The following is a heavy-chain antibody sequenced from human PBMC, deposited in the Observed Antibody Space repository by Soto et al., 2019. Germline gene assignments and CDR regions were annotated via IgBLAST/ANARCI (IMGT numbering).Heavy chain of an antibody. CDR2: ISNNGSST. D-gene: IGHD4-4*01. J-gene: IGHJ4*02. CDR1: GLTFNNYD. V-gene: IGHV3-23*01. CDR3: ARGYNNYGAVLLF. Sequence: GGSLRLSCAASGLTFNNYDMSWVRQAPGKGLEWVSRISNNGSSTNYADSVKGRFTISRDNAKSTLYLQMNSLRAEDTAVYYCARGYNNYGAVLLFWGQGALVTVSS.